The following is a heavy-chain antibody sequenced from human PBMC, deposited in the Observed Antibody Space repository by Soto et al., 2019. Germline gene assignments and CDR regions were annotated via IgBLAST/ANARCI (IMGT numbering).Heavy chain of an antibody. CDR2: INHSGST. Sequence: SETLSLTCAVYGGSFSCYYWSWIRQPPGKGLEWIGEINHSGSTNYNPSLKSRVTISVDTSKNQFSLKLSSVTAADTAVYYCAREKGAAAGNYYYYYGMDVWGQGTAVTVSS. CDR3: AREKGAAAGNYYYYYGMDV. J-gene: IGHJ6*02. D-gene: IGHD6-13*01. V-gene: IGHV4-34*01. CDR1: GGSFSCYY.